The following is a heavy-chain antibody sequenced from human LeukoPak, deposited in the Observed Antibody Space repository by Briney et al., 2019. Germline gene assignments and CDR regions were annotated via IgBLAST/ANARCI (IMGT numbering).Heavy chain of an antibody. D-gene: IGHD5-18*01. CDR2: IDPSDSYT. V-gene: IGHV5-10-1*01. J-gene: IGHJ3*02. CDR1: GYSFTSYW. Sequence: GESMKISCKGSGYSFTSYWISWVRQMPGKGLEWMGRIDPSDSYTNYSPSFQGHVTISADKSISTAYLQWSSLKASDTAMYYCARHGRGYKNAFDIWGQGTMVTVSS. CDR3: ARHGRGYKNAFDI.